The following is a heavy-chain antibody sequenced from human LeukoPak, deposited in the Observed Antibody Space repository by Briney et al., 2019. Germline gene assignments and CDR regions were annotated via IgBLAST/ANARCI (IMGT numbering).Heavy chain of an antibody. CDR2: IYYSGST. CDR3: ARETTVTLPYYYYYMDV. J-gene: IGHJ6*03. D-gene: IGHD4-17*01. V-gene: IGHV4-59*12. CDR1: GGSISSYY. Sequence: SETLSLTCTVSGGSISSYYWSWIRQPPGKGLEWIGYIYYSGSTNYNPSLKSRVTISVDTSKNQFSLKLSSVTAADTAVYYCARETTVTLPYYYYYMDVWDKGTTVTVSS.